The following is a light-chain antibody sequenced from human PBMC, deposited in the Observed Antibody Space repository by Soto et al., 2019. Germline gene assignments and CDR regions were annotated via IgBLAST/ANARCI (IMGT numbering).Light chain of an antibody. CDR1: QGIRID. CDR2: DAS. CDR3: QHFRT. J-gene: IGKJ1*01. Sequence: IQMTQSPSSLSAFVGDRVTITCRASQGIRIDLGWFQQKPGKAPKLLFYDASSLESGVPSRFSGSGSGTDFTLTISSLQPDDFATYYCQHFRTFGQGTKV. V-gene: IGKV1-13*02.